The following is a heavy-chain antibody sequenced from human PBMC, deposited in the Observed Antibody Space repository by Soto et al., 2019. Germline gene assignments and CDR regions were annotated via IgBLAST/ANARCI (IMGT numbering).Heavy chain of an antibody. CDR2: ISYDGSNK. CDR1: GFTFSSYG. D-gene: IGHD3-9*01. V-gene: IGHV3-30*18. CDR3: AKGLIRYFDWLSNNYYYYGMDV. Sequence: GGSLRLSCAASGFTFSSYGMHWVRQAPGKGLEWVAVISYDGSNKYYADSVKGRFTISRDNSKNTLYLQMNSLRAEDTAVYYCAKGLIRYFDWLSNNYYYYGMDVWGQGTTVTVS. J-gene: IGHJ6*02.